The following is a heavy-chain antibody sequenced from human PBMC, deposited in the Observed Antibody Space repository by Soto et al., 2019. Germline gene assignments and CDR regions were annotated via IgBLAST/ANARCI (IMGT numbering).Heavy chain of an antibody. V-gene: IGHV4-39*01. CDR2: IYYSGST. D-gene: IGHD6-13*01. CDR3: ARPQDEGIAAAGSFDY. CDR1: GGSISSSSYY. J-gene: IGHJ4*02. Sequence: SETLSLTCTVSGGSISSSSYYWGWIRQPPGKGLEWIGSIYYSGSTYYNPSLKSRVTISVDTSKNQFSLKLSSVTAADTAVYYCARPQDEGIAAAGSFDYWGQGTLVTVSS.